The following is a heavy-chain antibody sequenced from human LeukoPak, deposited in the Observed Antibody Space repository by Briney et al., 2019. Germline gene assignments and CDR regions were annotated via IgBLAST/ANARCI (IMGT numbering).Heavy chain of an antibody. CDR1: GYTFMNYD. V-gene: IGHV1-8*01. Sequence: ASVKVSCKASGYTFMNYDINWVRQAPGQGLEWMGWMNPKSGNTGYAQNFQGRVTMTRNASMSTAYMELRSLRSEDTAVYYCARGSLKGYFDYWGQGTLVTVSS. CDR3: ARGSLKGYFDY. J-gene: IGHJ4*02. CDR2: MNPKSGNT.